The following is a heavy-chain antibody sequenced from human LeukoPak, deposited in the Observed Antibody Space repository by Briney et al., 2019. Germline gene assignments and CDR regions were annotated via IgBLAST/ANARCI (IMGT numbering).Heavy chain of an antibody. Sequence: SVKVSCKASGGTFSSYAISWVRQAPGQGLEWMGGIIPIFGTANYAQKFQGRVTITADESTSTAYMELSSLRSEDTAVYYCAREVVPVAIGGGYAFDIWGQGTMVTVSS. V-gene: IGHV1-69*01. CDR3: AREVVPVAIGGGYAFDI. J-gene: IGHJ3*02. CDR1: GGTFSSYA. CDR2: IIPIFGTA. D-gene: IGHD2-2*01.